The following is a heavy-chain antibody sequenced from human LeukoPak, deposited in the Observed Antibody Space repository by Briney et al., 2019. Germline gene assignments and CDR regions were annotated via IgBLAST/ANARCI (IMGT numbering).Heavy chain of an antibody. D-gene: IGHD6-19*01. CDR2: INHSGST. V-gene: IGHV4-34*01. CDR1: GGSFSGYY. CDR3: ARDMYSSGRVPFDY. Sequence: SETLSLTCAVYGGSFSGYYWSWIRQPPGKGLEWIGEINHSGSTNYNPSLKSRVTISVDTSKNQFSLKLSSVTAADTAVYYCARDMYSSGRVPFDYWGQGTLVTVSS. J-gene: IGHJ4*02.